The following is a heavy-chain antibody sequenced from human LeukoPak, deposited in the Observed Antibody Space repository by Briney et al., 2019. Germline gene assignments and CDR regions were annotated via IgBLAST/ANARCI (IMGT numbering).Heavy chain of an antibody. D-gene: IGHD6-13*01. CDR2: ISAYKGNT. J-gene: IGHJ5*02. Sequence: ASVKVSCKASGYTFTSYGISWVRQAPGQGFEWMGWISAYKGNTNYAQELQGRVTMTTDTSTSTAYMELRSLRSDDTAVYYCARDIPDSSSWYNWFDPWGQGTLVTVSS. CDR1: GYTFTSYG. CDR3: ARDIPDSSSWYNWFDP. V-gene: IGHV1-18*01.